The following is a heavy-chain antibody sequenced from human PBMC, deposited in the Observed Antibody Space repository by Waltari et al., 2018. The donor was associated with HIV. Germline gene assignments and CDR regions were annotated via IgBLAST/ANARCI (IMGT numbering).Heavy chain of an antibody. CDR2: IYYSGST. Sequence: QLQLQESGPGLVKPSETLSLTCTVPGGSISSSSYYWGWVRPPPGKGLEWVGGIYYSGSTYYNPSLKSRVTISVDTSKNQFSLKLSSVTAADTAVYYCASPHSYDSSGYYQWGQGTLVTVSS. V-gene: IGHV4-39*01. D-gene: IGHD3-22*01. CDR1: GGSISSSSYY. J-gene: IGHJ4*02. CDR3: ASPHSYDSSGYYQ.